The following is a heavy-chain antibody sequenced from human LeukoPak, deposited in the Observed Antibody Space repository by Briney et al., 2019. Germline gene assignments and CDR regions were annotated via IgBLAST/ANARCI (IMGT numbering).Heavy chain of an antibody. CDR1: GFIFNNYA. Sequence: PGGSLRLSCAASGFIFNNYAMSWVRQAPGKGLEWVSAISGSGDSTYYADSVKGRFTISRDNSKNTLYLQMNSLRAEDTAVYYCAKDDSRYFDWLFSGYYFDYWGQGTLVTVSS. V-gene: IGHV3-23*01. CDR2: ISGSGDST. J-gene: IGHJ4*02. D-gene: IGHD3-9*01. CDR3: AKDDSRYFDWLFSGYYFDY.